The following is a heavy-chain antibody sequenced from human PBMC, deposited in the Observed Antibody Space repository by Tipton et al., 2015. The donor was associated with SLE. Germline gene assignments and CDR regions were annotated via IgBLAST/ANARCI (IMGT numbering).Heavy chain of an antibody. CDR2: IYHSGST. CDR3: ARARSLITGTTGGTFDY. D-gene: IGHD1-20*01. CDR1: GGSISSSNW. V-gene: IGHV4-4*02. J-gene: IGHJ4*02. Sequence: GLVKPSETLSLTCTVSGGSISSSNWWSWVRQPPGKGLEWIGEIYHSGSTNYNPSLKSRVTISVDKSKNQFSLKLSSVTAADTAVYYCARARSLITGTTGGTFDYWGQGTLVTVSS.